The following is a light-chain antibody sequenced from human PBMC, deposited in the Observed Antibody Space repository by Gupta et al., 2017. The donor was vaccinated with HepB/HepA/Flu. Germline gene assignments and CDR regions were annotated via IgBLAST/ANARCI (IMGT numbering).Light chain of an antibody. CDR3: QRYNNWPWT. Sequence: EIVMTQSPATLSVSPGDRATLSCGASQSVSSNYAWYQQKPGQDPRLLFNGAATRATGGPAGCSGSGSGTNFTLTISSLQSEEDAGVYCQRYNNWPWTFGQGTKVEI. CDR2: GAA. CDR1: QSVSSN. V-gene: IGKV3-15*01. J-gene: IGKJ1*01.